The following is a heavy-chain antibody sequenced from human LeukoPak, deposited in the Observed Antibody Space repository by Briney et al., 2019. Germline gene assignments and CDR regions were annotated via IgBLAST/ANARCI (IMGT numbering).Heavy chain of an antibody. CDR3: ARESNYYDSSGLLY. CDR2: ISYDGSNK. V-gene: IGHV3-30-3*01. J-gene: IGHJ4*02. CDR1: GFTFSSYA. D-gene: IGHD3-22*01. Sequence: PGRSLRLSCAASGFTFSSYAMHWVRQAPGKGLEWVAVISYDGSNKYYADSVKGRFTISRDNSKNTLYLQMNSLRAEDTAVYYCARESNYYDSSGLLYWGQGTLVTVSS.